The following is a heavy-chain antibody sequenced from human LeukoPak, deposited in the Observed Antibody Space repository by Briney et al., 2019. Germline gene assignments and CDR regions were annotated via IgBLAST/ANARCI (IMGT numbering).Heavy chain of an antibody. V-gene: IGHV1-3*01. Sequence: ASVKVSCKASGYIFSDYAIQWVRQAPGQGLEWMGWINAGNGNTKYSQKFQGRVTITRDTSASTAYMELSSLRSEDTAVYYCAREGQEYAFDYWGQGTLVTVSS. D-gene: IGHD2/OR15-2a*01. CDR2: INAGNGNT. CDR3: AREGQEYAFDY. CDR1: GYIFSDYA. J-gene: IGHJ4*02.